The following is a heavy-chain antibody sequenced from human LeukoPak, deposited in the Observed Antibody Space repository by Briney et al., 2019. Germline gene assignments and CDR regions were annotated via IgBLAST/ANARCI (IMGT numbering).Heavy chain of an antibody. J-gene: IGHJ6*02. CDR1: GGSISSHY. CDR3: ARFKYDFWSGSRSYYFYGMDV. D-gene: IGHD3-3*01. CDR2: IYYSGST. Sequence: SETLSLTCTVSGGSISSHYWSWIRQPPGKGLEWIGYIYYSGSTTYTPSLKSRVTISLDTSKNQFSLKLSSVTAADTAVYYCARFKYDFWSGSRSYYFYGMDVWGQGTTVTVSS. V-gene: IGHV4-59*08.